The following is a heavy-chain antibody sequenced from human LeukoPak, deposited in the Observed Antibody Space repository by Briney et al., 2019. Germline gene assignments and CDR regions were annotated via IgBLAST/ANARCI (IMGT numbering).Heavy chain of an antibody. CDR2: ISAYNGNT. V-gene: IGHV1-18*01. CDR1: GYTFTSYG. CDR3: ARGYSSSWYFN. D-gene: IGHD6-13*01. J-gene: IGHJ4*02. Sequence: ASVKVSCKASGYTFTSYGISWVRQAPGQGLEWMGWISAYNGNTNYAQMLQGRVTMTTETSTSTAYMELSSLRSEDTAVYYCARGYSSSWYFNWGQGTLVTVSS.